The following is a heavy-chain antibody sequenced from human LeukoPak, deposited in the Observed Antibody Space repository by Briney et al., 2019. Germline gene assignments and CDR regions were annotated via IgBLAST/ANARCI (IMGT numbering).Heavy chain of an antibody. CDR1: GGSISSYY. V-gene: IGHV4-4*09. Sequence: SETLSLTCTVSGGSISSYYWSWIRQPPGKGLEWIGYIYTSGSTNYNPSLKSRVTISVDTSKNQFSLKLSSVTAAGTAVYYCARHFNSVVVAATGGRFDPWGQGTLVTVSS. CDR3: ARHFNSVVVAATGGRFDP. J-gene: IGHJ5*02. D-gene: IGHD2-15*01. CDR2: IYTSGST.